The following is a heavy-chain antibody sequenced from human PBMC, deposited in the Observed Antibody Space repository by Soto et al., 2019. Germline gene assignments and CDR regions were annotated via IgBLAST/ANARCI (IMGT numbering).Heavy chain of an antibody. CDR1: GYTFSGHY. D-gene: IGHD1-26*01. V-gene: IGHV1-2*02. CDR3: GSGRSGQIANSY. CDR2: IGPESGAT. J-gene: IGHJ4*02. Sequence: ASVKVSCKTSGYTFSGHYIHWVRQAPQQGPEWMGEIGPESGATRYAEKFRGRVTMTMDTSITTVYMELRKLRTDDKAVYYCGSGRSGQIANSYWGQGPPVTVS.